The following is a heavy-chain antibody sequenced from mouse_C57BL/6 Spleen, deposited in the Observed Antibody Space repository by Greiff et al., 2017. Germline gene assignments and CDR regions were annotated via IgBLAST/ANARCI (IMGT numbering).Heavy chain of an antibody. J-gene: IGHJ2*01. Sequence: EVQLQEPGAELVKPGASVKLSCTASGFNIKDYYMHWVKQRTEQGLEWIGRIDPEDGGTKYAPKFKGKATITADTTSNTAYLQLSSLTSEDTAVYYCAFISYGNFFDDWGQGTTLTVSS. V-gene: IGHV14-2*01. D-gene: IGHD2-1*01. CDR3: AFISYGNFFDD. CDR2: IDPEDGGT. CDR1: GFNIKDYY.